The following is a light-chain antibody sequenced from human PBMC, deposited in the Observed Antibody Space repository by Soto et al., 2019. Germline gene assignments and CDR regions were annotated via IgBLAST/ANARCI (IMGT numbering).Light chain of an antibody. CDR2: AAS. CDR1: QSISSY. V-gene: IGKV1-39*01. Sequence: DIQMTQSPSSLSASVGDRVTITCRASQSISSYLNWYQQKPGKAPKLLIYAASSLQSGVPSRFSGSGSGTDCTLTISSRQPEDFATYYCQQSDSTPPITFGQGTRLEIK. J-gene: IGKJ5*01. CDR3: QQSDSTPPIT.